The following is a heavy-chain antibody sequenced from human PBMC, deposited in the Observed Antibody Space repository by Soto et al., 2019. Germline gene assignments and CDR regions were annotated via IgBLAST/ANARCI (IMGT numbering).Heavy chain of an antibody. CDR1: GFSFSTHW. J-gene: IGHJ3*02. V-gene: IGHV3-7*01. CDR3: AKAFLEWLLYDAFDI. D-gene: IGHD3-3*02. Sequence: GGSLRLSCAASGFSFSTHWMSWVRQAPGKGLEWVANIKQDGSEKYYVDSVKGRLTISRDNAKNSLYLQMNSLRAEDTAVYYCAKAFLEWLLYDAFDIWGQGTMVTVSS. CDR2: IKQDGSEK.